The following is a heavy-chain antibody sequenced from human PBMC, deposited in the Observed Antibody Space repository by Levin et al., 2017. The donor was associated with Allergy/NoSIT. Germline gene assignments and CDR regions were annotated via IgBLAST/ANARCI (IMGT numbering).Heavy chain of an antibody. V-gene: IGHV3-23*01. D-gene: IGHD5-12*01. J-gene: IGHJ4*02. CDR3: AKDLSESGDDYFGH. Sequence: RAGGSLRLSCAASGFTFSSYAMSWVRQAPGKGLEWVSAFSGSGGSTYYADSVKGRFTISRDNSKNTLYLQMNSLRAEDTAVYYCAKDLSESGDDYFGHWGQGTLVTVSS. CDR1: GFTFSSYA. CDR2: FSGSGGST.